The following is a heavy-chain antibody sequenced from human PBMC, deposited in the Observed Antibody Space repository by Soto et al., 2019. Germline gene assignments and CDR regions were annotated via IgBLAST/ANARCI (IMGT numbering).Heavy chain of an antibody. Sequence: GGSLRLSCAASGFTFSSYAMHWVRQAPGKGLEWVAVISYDGSNKYYADSVKGRFTISRDNSKNTLYLQMNSLRAEDTAVYYCARDFQLRFLEWLSYGVDYWGQGTLVTV. CDR3: ARDFQLRFLEWLSYGVDY. D-gene: IGHD3-3*01. J-gene: IGHJ4*02. CDR2: ISYDGSNK. V-gene: IGHV3-30-3*01. CDR1: GFTFSSYA.